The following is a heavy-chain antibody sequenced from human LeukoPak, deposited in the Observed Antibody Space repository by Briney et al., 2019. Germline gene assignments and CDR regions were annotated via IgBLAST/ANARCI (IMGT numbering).Heavy chain of an antibody. CDR3: ARDREDIVVVPAAISGYYMDV. CDR1: GFTFSSYS. J-gene: IGHJ6*03. V-gene: IGHV3-48*04. D-gene: IGHD2-2*02. Sequence: PGGSLRLSCAASGFTFSSYSMNWVRQAPGKGLEWVSYISSSSSTIYYADSVKGRFTISRDNAKNSLYLQMNSLRAEDTAVYYCARDREDIVVVPAAISGYYMDVWGKGTTVTVSS. CDR2: ISSSSSTI.